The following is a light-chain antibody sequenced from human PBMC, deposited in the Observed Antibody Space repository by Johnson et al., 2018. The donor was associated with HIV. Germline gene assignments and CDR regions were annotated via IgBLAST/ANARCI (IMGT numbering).Light chain of an antibody. CDR1: SSNIGNNY. CDR3: GTWDSSLSALYV. J-gene: IGLJ1*01. V-gene: IGLV1-51*01. Sequence: SVLTQPPSVSAAPGQKVTISCSGSSSNIGNNYVSWYQQLPGTAPKLLIYDNNKRPSGIPDRFSGSKSGTSATLGITGLQTGDEAYYYCGTWDSSLSALYVFGTGTKVTVL. CDR2: DNN.